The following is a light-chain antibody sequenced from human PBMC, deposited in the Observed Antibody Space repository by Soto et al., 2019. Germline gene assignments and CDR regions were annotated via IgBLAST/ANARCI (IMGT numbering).Light chain of an antibody. CDR1: QSLLHSNVYNY. V-gene: IGKV2-28*01. J-gene: IGKJ4*01. Sequence: DIVMTQSPLSLPVTPGEPASISCRSSQSLLHSNVYNYLDWYLQKPGQSPQLLIYLGSNRASGVPDRFSGSGSGTDFTLTISRVEAEDVGVYYCMQALQTPLTFGGGTKVEIK. CDR3: MQALQTPLT. CDR2: LGS.